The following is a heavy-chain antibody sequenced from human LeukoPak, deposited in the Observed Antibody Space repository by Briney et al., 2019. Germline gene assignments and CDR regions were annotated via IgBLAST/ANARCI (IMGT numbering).Heavy chain of an antibody. CDR3: ARGRVSSSTWYSTYYYFFYMDF. CDR2: VDHTGST. CDR1: DDSITMYY. Sequence: PSETLSLTCTVSDDSITMYYCTWIRHPPGKGLEWIGYVDHTGSTKFNTSLNGRVSISRDTSNNFFSLRLRSVTAADTAVYFCARGRVSSSTWYSTYYYFFYMDFWGKGTTVTVSS. V-gene: IGHV4-59*01. D-gene: IGHD4-11*01. J-gene: IGHJ6*03.